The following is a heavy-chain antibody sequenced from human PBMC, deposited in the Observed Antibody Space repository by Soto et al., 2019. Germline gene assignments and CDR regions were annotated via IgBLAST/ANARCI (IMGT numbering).Heavy chain of an antibody. D-gene: IGHD3-10*01. CDR2: IYYSGIT. Sequence: QVQLQESGPGLVKPSQTLSLTCTVSGGSISSGDYYWSWIRQPPGKGLEWIGYIYYSGITYYNPSLKSRVTISVDTSKNQFSLKLSSVTAADTAVYYCARVPYYYGSGLTSWFDPWGQGTLVTVSS. J-gene: IGHJ5*02. V-gene: IGHV4-30-4*01. CDR1: GGSISSGDYY. CDR3: ARVPYYYGSGLTSWFDP.